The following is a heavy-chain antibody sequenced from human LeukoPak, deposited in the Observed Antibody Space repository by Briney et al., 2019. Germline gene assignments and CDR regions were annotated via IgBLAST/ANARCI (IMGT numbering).Heavy chain of an antibody. J-gene: IGHJ4*02. CDR1: GGTFSSYA. D-gene: IGHD2-2*01. Sequence: ASVKVSCKASGGTFSSYAISWVRQAPGQGLEWMGGIIPIFGTANYAQKFQGRVTITTDESTSTAYMELSSLRSEDTAVYYCARVSKRVPAALDYWGQGTLVTVSS. V-gene: IGHV1-69*05. CDR2: IIPIFGTA. CDR3: ARVSKRVPAALDY.